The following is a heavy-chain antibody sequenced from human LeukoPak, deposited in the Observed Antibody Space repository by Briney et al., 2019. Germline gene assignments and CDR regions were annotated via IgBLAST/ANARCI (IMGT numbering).Heavy chain of an antibody. J-gene: IGHJ4*02. Sequence: GGSLRLSCAASGFTFSNAWMAWVRQAPGKGLEWVGRIKSKSDGGTTDDAAPVKGRFTISRDDSKNTLYLQMNSLKTEDTAVYYCTTVKGAAGTFGYYFDYWGQGTLVTVSS. CDR1: GFTFSNAW. V-gene: IGHV3-15*01. CDR2: IKSKSDGGTT. CDR3: TTVKGAAGTFGYYFDY. D-gene: IGHD3-16*01.